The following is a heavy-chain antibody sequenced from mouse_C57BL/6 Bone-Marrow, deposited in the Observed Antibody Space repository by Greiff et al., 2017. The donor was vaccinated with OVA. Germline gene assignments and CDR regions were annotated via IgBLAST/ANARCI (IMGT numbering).Heavy chain of an antibody. CDR1: GYTFTSYW. CDR3: ASPGSKFSFAY. J-gene: IGHJ3*01. CDR2: IDPSDSYT. Sequence: QVQLQQPGAELVMPGASVKLSCKASGYTFTSYWMHWVKQRPGQGLEWIGEIDPSDSYTNYNQKFKGKSTLTVDKSSITAYMQLSSLTSEDSAVYYYASPGSKFSFAYWGQGTLVTVSA. V-gene: IGHV1-69*01. D-gene: IGHD2-5*01.